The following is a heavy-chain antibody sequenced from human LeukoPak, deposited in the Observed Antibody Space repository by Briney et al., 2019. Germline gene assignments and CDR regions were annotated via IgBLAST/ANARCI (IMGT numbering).Heavy chain of an antibody. J-gene: IGHJ4*02. D-gene: IGHD3-22*01. CDR2: ISSSSSYI. Sequence: GGSLRLSCAASGFTFSRYSMNWVRQAPGKGLEWVSSISSSSSYIYYADSVKGRFTISRDNAKNSLYLQMNSLRAEDTAVYYCASNYYDSSGYFHWGQGTLVTVSS. V-gene: IGHV3-21*01. CDR1: GFTFSRYS. CDR3: ASNYYDSSGYFH.